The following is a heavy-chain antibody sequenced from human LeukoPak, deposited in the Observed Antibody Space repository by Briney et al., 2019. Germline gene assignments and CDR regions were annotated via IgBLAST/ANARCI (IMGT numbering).Heavy chain of an antibody. D-gene: IGHD6-13*01. J-gene: IGHJ4*02. CDR3: ARGEFVAAAGQIDYFDY. CDR1: GGSFSGYY. Sequence: PSETLSLTCAVYGGSFSGYYWSWIRQPPGKGLEWIGEINHSGSTNYNPSLKSRVTISVDTSKNQFSLKLSSVTAADTAVYYCARGEFVAAAGQIDYFDYWGQGTLVTVSS. CDR2: INHSGST. V-gene: IGHV4-34*01.